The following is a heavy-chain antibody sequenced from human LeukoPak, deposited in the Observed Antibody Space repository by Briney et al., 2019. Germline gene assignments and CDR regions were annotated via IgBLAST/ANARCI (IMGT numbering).Heavy chain of an antibody. CDR2: IYYSGSN. J-gene: IGHJ4*02. V-gene: IGHV4-59*01. CDR1: TRSISSYY. D-gene: IGHD4-17*01. CDR3: ARGLFGDYGGFTGGFDY. Sequence: SQTLSLTCTLSTRSISSYYWSWVRQPPGKGLEWVGYIYYSGSNTYHTSLKSRVTISVDTSKNQFSLKLSSVTSGDTGVYYCARGLFGDYGGFTGGFDYWGQGTLVTVSS.